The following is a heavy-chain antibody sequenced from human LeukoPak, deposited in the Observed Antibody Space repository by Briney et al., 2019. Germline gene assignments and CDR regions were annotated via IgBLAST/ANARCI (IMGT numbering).Heavy chain of an antibody. CDR3: ARVLLWFGESIGAFDF. V-gene: IGHV4-38-2*02. CDR1: GYSISSGYY. Sequence: SETLSLTCTVSGYSISSGYYWGWIRQPPGKGLEWIGSIYHSGSTYYNPSLKSRVTISVDTSKNQFSLKLSSVTAADTAVYYCARVLLWFGESIGAFDFWGQGTMVTVSS. CDR2: IYHSGST. J-gene: IGHJ3*01. D-gene: IGHD3-10*01.